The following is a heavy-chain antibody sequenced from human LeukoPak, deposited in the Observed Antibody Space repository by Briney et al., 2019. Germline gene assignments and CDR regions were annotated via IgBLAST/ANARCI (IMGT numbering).Heavy chain of an antibody. D-gene: IGHD5-18*01. Sequence: SETLSLTCTVSGGSISSSSYYWGWIRQPPGKGLEWIGSVYYSGSTYYNPSLKSRVTISVDTSKNQFSLKLSSVTAADTAVYYCASRGYSYGFLFDYWGQGTLVSVSS. CDR2: VYYSGST. V-gene: IGHV4-39*01. CDR1: GGSISSSSYY. CDR3: ASRGYSYGFLFDY. J-gene: IGHJ4*02.